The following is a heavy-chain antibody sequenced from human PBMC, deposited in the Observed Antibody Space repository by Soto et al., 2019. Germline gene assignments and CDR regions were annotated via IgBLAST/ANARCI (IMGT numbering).Heavy chain of an antibody. V-gene: IGHV4-30-4*01. D-gene: IGHD6-19*01. CDR3: ARRPLRGAVAGTEDY. J-gene: IGHJ4*02. Sequence: PSETLSLTCTVSGGSISSGDYYWSWIRQPPGKGLEWIGYIYYSGSTYYNPSLKSRVTISVATSKNQFSLKLSSVTAADTAVYYCARRPLRGAVAGTEDYWGQGTLVTVSS. CDR1: GGSISSGDYY. CDR2: IYYSGST.